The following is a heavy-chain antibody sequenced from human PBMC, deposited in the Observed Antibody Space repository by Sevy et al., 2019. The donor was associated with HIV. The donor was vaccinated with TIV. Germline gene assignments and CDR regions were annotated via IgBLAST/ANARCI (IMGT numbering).Heavy chain of an antibody. J-gene: IGHJ4*02. CDR2: IWYDGSNK. CDR3: ARDEVGGSYWEFDY. Sequence: GGSLRLSCAASGFTFSSYGMHWVRQAPGKGLEWVAVIWYDGSNKYYADSVKGRFTISRDNSKNTLYLQMNSLRAEDTAVYYCARDEVGGSYWEFDYWGQGTLVTVSS. V-gene: IGHV3-33*01. D-gene: IGHD1-26*01. CDR1: GFTFSSYG.